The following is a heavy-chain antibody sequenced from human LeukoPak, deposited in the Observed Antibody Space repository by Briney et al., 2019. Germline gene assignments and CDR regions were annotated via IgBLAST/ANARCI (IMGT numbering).Heavy chain of an antibody. CDR1: GFTFSSYA. D-gene: IGHD3-3*01. J-gene: IGHJ4*02. CDR3: AKVRSSTIFGRPDY. V-gene: IGHV3-23*01. CDR2: ISGSGGST. Sequence: PGGSLRLSCAASGFTFSSYAMSWVRQAPGKGLEWVSAISGSGGSTYYADSVKGRFTISRDNSKYTLYLQMNGLRAEDTAVYYCAKVRSSTIFGRPDYWGQGTLVTVSS.